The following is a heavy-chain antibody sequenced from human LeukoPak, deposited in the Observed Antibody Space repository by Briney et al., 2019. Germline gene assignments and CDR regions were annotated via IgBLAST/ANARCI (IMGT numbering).Heavy chain of an antibody. CDR3: AKEDSEGGPNWFDP. Sequence: AGGSLRLSCADSGFTGTFYGMHWVRQAPGKGLEWVSAVSGGGSSTSYADSVRGRFTISRDNSKNTLFLQMNGLRVEDTAVYYCAKEDSEGGPNWFDPWGQGALVTVSS. J-gene: IGHJ5*02. D-gene: IGHD1-14*01. CDR1: GFTGTFYG. CDR2: VSGGGSST. V-gene: IGHV3-23*01.